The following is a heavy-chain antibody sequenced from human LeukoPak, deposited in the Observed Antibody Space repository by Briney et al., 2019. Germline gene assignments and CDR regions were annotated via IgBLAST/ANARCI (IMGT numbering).Heavy chain of an antibody. J-gene: IGHJ5*02. CDR1: GGSISSGSYY. CDR2: IYTSGST. V-gene: IGHV4-61*02. Sequence: PSHTLSLTCTVSGGSISSGSYYWSWIRQPAGKGLEWIGRIYTSGSTNYNPSLKSRVTISVDTSKNQFSLKLSSVTAADTAVYYCARTMVRGVQWFDPWGQGTLVTVSS. D-gene: IGHD3-10*01. CDR3: ARTMVRGVQWFDP.